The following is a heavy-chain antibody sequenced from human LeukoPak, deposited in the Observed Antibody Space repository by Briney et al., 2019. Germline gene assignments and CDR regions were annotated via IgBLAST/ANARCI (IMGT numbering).Heavy chain of an antibody. CDR3: ARIAVTRGRYYFDF. CDR1: GYTFTGYY. J-gene: IGHJ4*02. Sequence: AASVKVSCKASGYTFTGYYLHWVRQAPRQGLEWMGWINPNSGDTNFAQKLQGRVTMTRDTSINTAYLELRSLSSDDTAVYYCARIAVTRGRYYFDFWGQGALVTVSS. V-gene: IGHV1-2*02. D-gene: IGHD6-19*01. CDR2: INPNSGDT.